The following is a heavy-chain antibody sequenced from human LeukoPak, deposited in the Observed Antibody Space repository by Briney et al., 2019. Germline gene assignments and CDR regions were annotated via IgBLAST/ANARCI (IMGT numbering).Heavy chain of an antibody. CDR2: INHSGST. J-gene: IGHJ6*03. CDR1: GGSFSGYY. D-gene: IGHD6-19*01. CDR3: AREGGDSSGWSGWGYYYYYMDV. Sequence: SETLSLTCAVYGGSFSGYYWSWIRQPPGKGLEWIGEINHSGSTNYNPSLKSRVTISVDKSKNQFSLKLSSATAADTAVYYCAREGGDSSGWSGWGYYYYYMDVWGKGTTVTVSS. V-gene: IGHV4-34*01.